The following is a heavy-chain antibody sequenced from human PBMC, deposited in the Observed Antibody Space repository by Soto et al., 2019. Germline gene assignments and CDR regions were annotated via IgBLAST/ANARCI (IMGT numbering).Heavy chain of an antibody. J-gene: IGHJ4*02. V-gene: IGHV4-39*01. CDR1: GGSIYRSGYY. CDR2: IDYNGVT. CDR3: GKVLVGATGHTDSDS. Sequence: LSLTCTVSGGSIYRSGYYWGWIRQPPGRGLEWIGNIDYNGVTYSNPSLKSRVTISRDTSKNQFSLKLTSVTAADTALYYCGKVLVGATGHTDSDSWGPGTLVTVSS. D-gene: IGHD2-15*01.